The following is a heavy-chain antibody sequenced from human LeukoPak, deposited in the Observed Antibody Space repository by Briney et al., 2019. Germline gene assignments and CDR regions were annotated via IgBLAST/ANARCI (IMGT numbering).Heavy chain of an antibody. V-gene: IGHV2-5*02. CDR3: AHFKLTIFDS. D-gene: IGHD3-3*01. CDR2: IYWDDDK. J-gene: IGHJ4*02. CDR1: GFSLSSTGAG. Sequence: SGPYAGEPTETLTLTCTFSGFSLSSTGAGVGWIRQPPGKALEWLALIYWDDDKRYSPSLKSKLSIIKDTSKNQVVLTMTNADPVDTATYYCAHFKLTIFDSWGQGNLVTVSS.